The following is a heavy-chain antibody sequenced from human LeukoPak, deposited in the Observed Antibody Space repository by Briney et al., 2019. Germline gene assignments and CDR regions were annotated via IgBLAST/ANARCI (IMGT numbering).Heavy chain of an antibody. CDR2: IYASGST. D-gene: IGHD4-17*01. Sequence: SETLSLTCTVSGNSFGDYYWSWIRQPAGKGLEWIGRIYASGSTTYNPSLKSRVTMSVDTSKSQFSLNLMSVTAADTAVYYCTRDTGTTGEVKFDPWGQGTLVTVSS. J-gene: IGHJ5*02. CDR3: TRDTGTTGEVKFDP. CDR1: GNSFGDYY. V-gene: IGHV4-4*07.